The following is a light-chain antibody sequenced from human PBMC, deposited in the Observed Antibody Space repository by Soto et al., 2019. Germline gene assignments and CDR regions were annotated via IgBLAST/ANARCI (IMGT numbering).Light chain of an antibody. V-gene: IGKV1-5*03. J-gene: IGKJ3*01. CDR2: KAS. CDR1: QSISSW. CDR3: QQYDTWFT. Sequence: DIQMTQSPSTLSAYVGDTVTITCRASQSISSWLAWYQQKPGKAPKVLIYKASSLQSGVPSRFSGSGSGTEFTLTISSLRFDDSATYYCQQYDTWFTFGPGTKVHIK.